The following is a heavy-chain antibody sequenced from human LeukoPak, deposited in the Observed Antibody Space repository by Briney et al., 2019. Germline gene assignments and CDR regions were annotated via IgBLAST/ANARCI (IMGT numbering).Heavy chain of an antibody. CDR3: ARDTPTYYYGSGSRRYYYYYYMDV. CDR1: GVSISSGGYY. CDR2: IYYSGST. Sequence: YPSETLSLTCTVSGVSISSGGYYWRWIRQHPGKGLEWIVYIYYSGSTYYNPSLKSRVTISVDTSKNQFSLKLSSVTAADTAVYYCARDTPTYYYGSGSRRYYYYYYMDVWGKGTTVTVSS. J-gene: IGHJ6*03. V-gene: IGHV4-31*03. D-gene: IGHD3-10*01.